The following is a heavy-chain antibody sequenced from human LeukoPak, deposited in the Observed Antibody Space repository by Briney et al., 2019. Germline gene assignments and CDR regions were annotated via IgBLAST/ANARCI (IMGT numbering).Heavy chain of an antibody. CDR2: ITAYNGNR. CDR1: GYTFSNYG. V-gene: IGHV1-18*01. J-gene: IGHJ4*02. CDR3: TRGVPMATTYYFDH. D-gene: IGHD5-12*01. Sequence: ASVKVSCKTSGYTFSNYGISWVRRAPGQGLEWMGWITAYNGNRLYAQKFQGRVTVTTDTSTGTASMELRSLRFDDTAVYYCTRGVPMATTYYFDHWGQGTLVTVAS.